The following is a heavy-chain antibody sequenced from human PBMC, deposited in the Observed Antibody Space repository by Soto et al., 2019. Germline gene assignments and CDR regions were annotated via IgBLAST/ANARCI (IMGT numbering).Heavy chain of an antibody. CDR2: IYYSGST. CDR1: GGSISSYY. J-gene: IGHJ4*02. D-gene: IGHD2-15*01. V-gene: IGHV4-59*01. CDR3: ARSSSPDLGYCSGGSCPD. Sequence: SETLSLTCTVSGGSISSYYWSWIRQPPGKGLEWIGYIYYSGSTNYNPSLKSRVTISVDTSKNQFSLKLSSVTAADTAVYYCARSSSPDLGYCSGGSCPDWGQGTLVTVS.